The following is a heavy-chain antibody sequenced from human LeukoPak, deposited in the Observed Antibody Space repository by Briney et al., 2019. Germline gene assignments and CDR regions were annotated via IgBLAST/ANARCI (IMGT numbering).Heavy chain of an antibody. CDR3: AGGETRDDYSNSSPPFDY. D-gene: IGHD4-4*01. CDR2: INHSGST. CDR1: GGSFSGYY. J-gene: IGHJ4*02. V-gene: IGHV4-34*01. Sequence: SETLSLTCAVYGGSFSGYYWSWIRQPPGKGLEWIGEINHSGSTNYNPSLKSRVTISVDTSKNQFSLKLSSVTAADTAVYYCAGGETRDDYSNSSPPFDYWGQGTLVTVSS.